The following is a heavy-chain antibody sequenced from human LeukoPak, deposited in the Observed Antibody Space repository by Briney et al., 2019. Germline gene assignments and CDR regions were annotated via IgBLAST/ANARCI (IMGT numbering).Heavy chain of an antibody. Sequence: ASVKVSCKASGYNFISYYMHWVRQAPGQGLEWMGIIDPSGGSTSYAQKFQDRVTMTRDTSTSTVYMELSSLKSEDTAVYYCAREDVVLVDAVRYYYYGMDVWGQGTTVTVSS. D-gene: IGHD2-8*01. CDR1: GYNFISYY. V-gene: IGHV1-46*01. CDR2: IDPSGGST. J-gene: IGHJ6*02. CDR3: AREDVVLVDAVRYYYYGMDV.